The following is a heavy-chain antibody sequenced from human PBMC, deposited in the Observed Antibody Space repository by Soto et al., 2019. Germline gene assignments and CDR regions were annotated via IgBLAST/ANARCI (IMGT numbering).Heavy chain of an antibody. CDR2: INAGNGNP. CDR3: ARFAPSASSVPRFDP. CDR1: GYTFTAYN. V-gene: IGHV1-3*01. Sequence: QVQLVQSGAEVKEPGASVRVSCKAFGYTFTAYNIHWLRQAPGQGLEWMGWINAGNGNPRSSRKFQGRVIITRDTSATTAYLEVDSLRSEDTAIYYCARFAPSASSVPRFDPWGQGTLLTVSS. J-gene: IGHJ5*02.